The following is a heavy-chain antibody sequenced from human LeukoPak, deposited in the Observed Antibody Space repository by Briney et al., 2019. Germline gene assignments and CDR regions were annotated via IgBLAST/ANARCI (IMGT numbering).Heavy chain of an antibody. CDR1: GFIFTDYD. J-gene: IGHJ4*02. Sequence: GGSLRLSCAASGFIFTDYDLHWVRQPPGKGLEWVSVIGIAGDTYYPDSVKGRFTISRDVAKNSLYLQMNNLRAGDTSVYYCVRTNGGTYYDYWGQGTLVTVSS. CDR3: VRTNGGTYYDY. CDR2: IGIAGDT. V-gene: IGHV3-13*01. D-gene: IGHD2-21*01.